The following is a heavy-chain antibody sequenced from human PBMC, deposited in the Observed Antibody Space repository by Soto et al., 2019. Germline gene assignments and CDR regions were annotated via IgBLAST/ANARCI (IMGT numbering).Heavy chain of an antibody. Sequence: QLQLQESGPGLVKPSETLSLTCTVSGGSISSSSNHWGWIRQPPGKGLEWIGNIYYSENTYYNPSLKSRVTTSVDTSKNQFSLRLTSVTAADTAVYYCATHPPYGPLDHWGQGTLVTVSS. CDR2: IYYSENT. V-gene: IGHV4-39*01. D-gene: IGHD4-17*01. CDR3: ATHPPYGPLDH. CDR1: GGSISSSSNH. J-gene: IGHJ4*02.